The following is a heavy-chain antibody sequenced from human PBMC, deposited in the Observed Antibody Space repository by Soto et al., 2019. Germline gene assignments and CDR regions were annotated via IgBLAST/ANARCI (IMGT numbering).Heavy chain of an antibody. CDR1: GGTFSSYA. CDR3: ARSQGGSSSLDIYYYYYYGMDV. J-gene: IGHJ6*02. Sequence: QVQLVQSGAEVKKPGSSVKVSCKAPGGTFSSYAISWVRQAPGQGLEWMGGIIPIFGTAKYAQKFQGRVTITADESTSTRYMELSSLRSEDTAVYYCARSQGGSSSLDIYYYYYYGMDVWGQGSTGTVSS. D-gene: IGHD2-15*01. V-gene: IGHV1-69*01. CDR2: IIPIFGTA.